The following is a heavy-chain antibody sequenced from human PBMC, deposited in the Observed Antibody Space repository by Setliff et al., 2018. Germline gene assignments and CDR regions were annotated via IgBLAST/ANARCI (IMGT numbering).Heavy chain of an antibody. CDR1: GFTFSSYA. V-gene: IGHV3-30*04. Sequence: GGSLRLSCAASGFTFSSYAMHWVRQAPGKGLEWVAVISYDGSNKYYADSVKGRFTISXXXSKXXXXXXXXXXXXXXXXXXXXXRXXXPXXSGFLSXXKDWGQGTLVTVSS. CDR3: XRXXXPXXSGFLSXXKD. CDR2: ISYDGSNK. J-gene: IGHJ4*02.